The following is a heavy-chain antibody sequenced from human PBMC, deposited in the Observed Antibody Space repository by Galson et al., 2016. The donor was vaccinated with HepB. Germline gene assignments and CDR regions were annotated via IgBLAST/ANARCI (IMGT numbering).Heavy chain of an antibody. CDR1: GFSFSTYY. J-gene: IGHJ4*02. Sequence: SLRLSCAASGFSFSTYYMSWIRQAPGKGLEWVSLIYSGGNTGYADSVKGRFTISRDSSKNTLFLKMNSLRAEDTAMYYCGRGPIVGVTGDFWGQGTLVTVSS. CDR2: IYSGGNT. D-gene: IGHD1-26*01. CDR3: GRGPIVGVTGDF. V-gene: IGHV3-53*01.